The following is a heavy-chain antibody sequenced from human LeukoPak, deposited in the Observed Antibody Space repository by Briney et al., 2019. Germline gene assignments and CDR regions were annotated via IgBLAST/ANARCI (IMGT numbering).Heavy chain of an antibody. Sequence: GGSLRLSCAASGFTFSNYWMSWVRQAPGKGLEWVASIKQDGSEKYYVDSVKGRFTISRDNAKNSLYLQMNSLRAEDTAVYYCARDGTSIVGSLDYWGQGTLVTVSS. CDR3: ARDGTSIVGSLDY. D-gene: IGHD1-26*01. J-gene: IGHJ4*02. CDR1: GFTFSNYW. V-gene: IGHV3-7*05. CDR2: IKQDGSEK.